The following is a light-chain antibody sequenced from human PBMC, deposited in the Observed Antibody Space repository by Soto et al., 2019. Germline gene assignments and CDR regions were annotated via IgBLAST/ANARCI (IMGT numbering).Light chain of an antibody. CDR2: GAS. J-gene: IGKJ5*01. V-gene: IGKV3-15*01. CDR1: QSVNTN. Sequence: EIMMTQSPATLSVSPGERATLSCRASQSVNTNLAWYQQRPGQAPRLLIYGASTRATGIPARFTGSGSGTDFTLTISRLEPADFALYYCQHYGAAPITFGQGTRLEIK. CDR3: QHYGAAPIT.